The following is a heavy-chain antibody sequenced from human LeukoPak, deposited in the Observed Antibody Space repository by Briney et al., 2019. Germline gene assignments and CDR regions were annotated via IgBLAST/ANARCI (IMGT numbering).Heavy chain of an antibody. J-gene: IGHJ4*02. V-gene: IGHV3-30-3*01. CDR2: ISYDGSNK. CDR1: GFTFSSYA. D-gene: IGHD3-22*01. CDR3: ARETYYYDSSGYDNFDY. Sequence: PGRSLRLSCAASGFTFSSYAMHWVRQAPGKGLEWVAVISYDGSNKYYADSVKGRFTISRDNSKNTLYLQMNSLRAEDTAVYYCARETYYYDSSGYDNFDYWGQGTLVTVSS.